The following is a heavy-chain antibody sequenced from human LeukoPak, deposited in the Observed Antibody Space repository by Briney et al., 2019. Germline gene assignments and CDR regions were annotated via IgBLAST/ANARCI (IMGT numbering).Heavy chain of an antibody. V-gene: IGHV1-18*01. D-gene: IGHD3-10*01. CDR1: GYTFTNYG. J-gene: IGHJ4*02. Sequence: ASVTVSCKASGYTFTNYGISWVRQAPGQGLEWMGWLNSYNGKTNYAQKLQGRVTMTTDTSTRTVYMELSSLRSEDTAVYYCARGWGSGSYYLKSFDYWGQGTLVTVSS. CDR2: LNSYNGKT. CDR3: ARGWGSGSYYLKSFDY.